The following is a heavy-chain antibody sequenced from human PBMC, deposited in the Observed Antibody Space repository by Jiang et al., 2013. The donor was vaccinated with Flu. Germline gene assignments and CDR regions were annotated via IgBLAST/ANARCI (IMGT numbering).Heavy chain of an antibody. Sequence: LLKPSETLSLTCAVYGGSFSGYYWSWIRQPPGKGLEWIGEINHSGSTNYNPSLKSRVTISVDTSKNQFSLKLSSVTAADTAVYYCARGRSGWYRYWGQGTLVTVSS. CDR2: INHSGST. D-gene: IGHD6-19*01. CDR1: GGSFSGYY. CDR3: ARGRSGWYRY. J-gene: IGHJ4*02. V-gene: IGHV4-34*01.